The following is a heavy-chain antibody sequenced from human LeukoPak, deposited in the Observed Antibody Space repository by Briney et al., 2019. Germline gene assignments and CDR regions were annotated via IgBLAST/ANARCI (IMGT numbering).Heavy chain of an antibody. J-gene: IGHJ4*02. Sequence: SETLSLTCAVYGGSFSGYYWSWIRQPPGKGLEWIGEINHSGSTNYNPSLKSRVTISVDTSKNQFSLKLSSVTAADTAVYYCARGRYSSGSELGYWGQGTLVTVSS. CDR2: INHSGST. D-gene: IGHD6-19*01. CDR1: GGSFSGYY. V-gene: IGHV4-34*01. CDR3: ARGRYSSGSELGY.